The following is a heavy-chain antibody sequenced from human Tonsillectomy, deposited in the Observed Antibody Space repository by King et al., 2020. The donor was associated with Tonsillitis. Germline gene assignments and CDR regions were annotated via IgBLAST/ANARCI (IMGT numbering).Heavy chain of an antibody. Sequence: DVQLVESGGGLLQPGESLRLSCTASGFTFSSYSMNWVRQAPGKGLEWVSYISISSDTIYYADSVKGRFTISRDNAKNSLYLQMNSLRAEDTAVYYCASDLHYGGNYYYYYYMDVWGKGTTVTVSS. V-gene: IGHV3-48*01. CDR2: ISISSDTI. J-gene: IGHJ6*03. CDR3: ASDLHYGGNYYYYYYMDV. CDR1: GFTFSSYS. D-gene: IGHD4-23*01.